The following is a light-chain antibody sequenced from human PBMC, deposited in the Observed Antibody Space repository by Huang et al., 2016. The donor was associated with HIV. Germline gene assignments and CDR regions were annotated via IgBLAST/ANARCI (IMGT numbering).Light chain of an antibody. V-gene: IGKV3-20*01. CDR1: QSVSSSF. J-gene: IGKJ3*01. Sequence: EIVLTQSPGTLSLSPGERATVSCRASQSVSSSFLAWYQQRPGQAPRLLIYGASTRATGIPDRCSGSGSGTDFTLTISRLEPEDFAVYYCQQYGNSLFTFGPGTKVDIK. CDR2: GAS. CDR3: QQYGNSLFT.